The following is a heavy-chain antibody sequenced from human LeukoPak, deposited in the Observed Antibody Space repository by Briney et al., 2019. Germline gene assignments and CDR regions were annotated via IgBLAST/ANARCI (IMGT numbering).Heavy chain of an antibody. J-gene: IGHJ2*01. V-gene: IGHV3-21*01. D-gene: IGHD3-16*01. CDR3: ARDGPYWYFDL. CDR1: GFTLSTNA. Sequence: GGSLRLSCAVSGFTLSTNAMCWVRQAPGKGLAWVSSISGSSYIYSSDSLKGRFTISRDNAKNSLYLQINSLRVEDTAVYYCARDGPYWYFDLWGRGTLVTVSS. CDR2: ISGSSYI.